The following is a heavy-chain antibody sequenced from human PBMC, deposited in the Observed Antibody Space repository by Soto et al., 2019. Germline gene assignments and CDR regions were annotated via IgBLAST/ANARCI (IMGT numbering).Heavy chain of an antibody. CDR1: GFSLSTSGVG. D-gene: IGHD2-15*01. Sequence: ASGPTLVNPTQTLTLTCTFSGFSLSTSGVGVGWIRQPPGKALEWLALIYWDDDKRYSPSLKSRLTITKDTSKNQVVLTMTNMDPVDTATYYCAHINDCSGGSCSTEGAFDIWGQGTMVTVSS. CDR3: AHINDCSGGSCSTEGAFDI. J-gene: IGHJ3*02. CDR2: IYWDDDK. V-gene: IGHV2-5*02.